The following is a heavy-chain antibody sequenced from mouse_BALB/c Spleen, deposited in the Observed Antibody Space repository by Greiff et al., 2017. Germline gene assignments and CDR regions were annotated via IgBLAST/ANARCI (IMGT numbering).Heavy chain of an antibody. J-gene: IGHJ3*01. CDR2: ISSGGSYT. D-gene: IGHD1-2*01. Sequence: EVQGVESGGGLVKPGGSLKLSCAASGFTFSSYTMSWVRQTPEKRLEWVATISSGGSYTYYPDSVKGRFTISRDNAKNTLYLQMSSLKSEDTAMYYCTRRDTTATYWFAYWGQGTLVTVSA. V-gene: IGHV5-6-4*01. CDR3: TRRDTTATYWFAY. CDR1: GFTFSSYT.